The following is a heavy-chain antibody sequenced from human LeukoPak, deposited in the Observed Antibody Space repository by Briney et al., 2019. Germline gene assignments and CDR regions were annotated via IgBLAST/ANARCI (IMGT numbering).Heavy chain of an antibody. CDR2: MNPNSGNT. CDR1: GYTFTSYD. Sequence: ASVKVSCKASGYTFTSYDINCVRQAPGQGLEWMGWMNPNSGNTGYAQKFQGRVTMTRNTSISTAYMELSSLRSEDTAVYYCSMVRGVTPDYWGQGTLVTVSS. CDR3: SMVRGVTPDY. J-gene: IGHJ4*02. D-gene: IGHD3-10*01. V-gene: IGHV1-8*01.